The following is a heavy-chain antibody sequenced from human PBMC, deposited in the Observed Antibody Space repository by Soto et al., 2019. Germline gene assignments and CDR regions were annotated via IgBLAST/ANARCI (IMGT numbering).Heavy chain of an antibody. CDR1: GFMFSSYT. CDR2: IRSNIYQM. CDR3: ARDRYSYYDFCIGSLPYYYFGMDV. J-gene: IGHJ6*02. D-gene: IGHD3-3*01. V-gene: IGHV3-21*01. Sequence: GGSLRLSCAASGFMFSSYTINWVRQAPGKGLEWISSIRSNIYQMFYADSVKGRFTISRDNDKNSLYLQMNSLGDEDTAIYYCARDRYSYYDFCIGSLPYYYFGMDVWGQGTTVTVSS.